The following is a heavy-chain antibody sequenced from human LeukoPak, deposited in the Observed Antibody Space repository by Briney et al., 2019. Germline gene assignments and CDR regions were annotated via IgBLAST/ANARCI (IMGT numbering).Heavy chain of an antibody. V-gene: IGHV1-8*01. CDR2: MNPNRGNT. CDR3: ASLYCSSTTCYYNWFDP. J-gene: IGHJ5*02. CDR1: GYTFTSYD. D-gene: IGHD2-2*01. Sequence: ASGKVSCKAAGYTFTSYDINWVRQATGQGLEWMGWMNPNRGNTGYAQKFQGKVTITRNTSISTAYMQLSSLRSEDTAVYYGASLYCSSTTCYYNWFDPWGQGTLVTVSS.